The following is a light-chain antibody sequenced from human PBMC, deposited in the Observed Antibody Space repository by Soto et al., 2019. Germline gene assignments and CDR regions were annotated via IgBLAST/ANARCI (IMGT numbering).Light chain of an antibody. CDR3: CSYAGSSTWV. J-gene: IGLJ3*02. Sequence: QSALTQPASVSGSPGQSITISCTGTNSDVGTYNLVSWYQHHPGQAPKLIIHEDSKRPSGVSYRFSGSKSGNTASLTLSGLQAEDKADYYCCSYAGSSTWVFGGGTKLTVL. CDR1: NSDVGTYNL. CDR2: EDS. V-gene: IGLV2-23*01.